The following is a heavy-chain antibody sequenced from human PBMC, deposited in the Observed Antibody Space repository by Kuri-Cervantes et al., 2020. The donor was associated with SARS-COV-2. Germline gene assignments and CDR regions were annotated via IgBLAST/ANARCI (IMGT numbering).Heavy chain of an antibody. CDR1: GYTFNTYG. Sequence: ASVKVSCKTSGYTFNTYGIHWVRQAPGEGLEWMGWISVYRGKTNYTQKVLGRVTMTTDTSTSKAYMELRSLRSDDTAVYYCSRAGFDYWGQGTLVTVSS. CDR3: SRAGFDY. J-gene: IGHJ4*02. CDR2: ISVYRGKT. V-gene: IGHV1-18*04.